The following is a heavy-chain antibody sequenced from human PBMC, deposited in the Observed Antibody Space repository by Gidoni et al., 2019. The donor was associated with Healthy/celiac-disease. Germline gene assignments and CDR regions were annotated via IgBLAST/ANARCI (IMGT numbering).Heavy chain of an antibody. CDR1: GFTFDDYA. CDR2: ISWKSGSI. D-gene: IGHD1-26*01. CDR3: FVGSYYHDACDI. Sequence: EVQLVDSGGGLVPPGRSLRLSCAASGFTFDDYAMHWVRQAPGKGLVWVSGISWKSGSIGYADSVKGRFTISRDNAKNSLYLQMNSLRAEDTALYYCFVGSYYHDACDIWGQGTMVTVPS. V-gene: IGHV3-9*01. J-gene: IGHJ3*02.